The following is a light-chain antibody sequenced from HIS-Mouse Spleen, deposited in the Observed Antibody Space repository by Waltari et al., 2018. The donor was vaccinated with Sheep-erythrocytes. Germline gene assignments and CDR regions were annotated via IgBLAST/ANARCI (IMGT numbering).Light chain of an antibody. CDR2: DVS. V-gene: IGLV2-11*01. CDR3: CSYAGSYNHV. Sequence: QSALTQPRSVSGSPGQSVTISCTGTSSAVGGYNSVPWYQQHPGKAPKLMIYDVSKRPSGVPDRFSGSKSGNTASLTISGLQAEDEADYYCCSYAGSYNHVFATGTKVTVL. J-gene: IGLJ1*01. CDR1: SSAVGGYNS.